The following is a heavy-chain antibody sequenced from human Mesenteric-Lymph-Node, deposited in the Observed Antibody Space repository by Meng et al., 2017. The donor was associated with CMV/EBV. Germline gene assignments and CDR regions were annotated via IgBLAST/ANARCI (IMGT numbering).Heavy chain of an antibody. J-gene: IGHJ6*02. CDR2: INPNSGGT. Sequence: ASVKVSCKASGYTFTGYYMHWVRQAPGQGLEWMGWINPNSGGTNYAQKFQGRVTMTRDTSISTAYMELSRLRSDDTAVYYCARPPRAAGPLSFMDVWGQGTTVTVSS. V-gene: IGHV1-2*02. CDR1: GYTFTGYY. D-gene: IGHD6-13*01. CDR3: ARPPRAAGPLSFMDV.